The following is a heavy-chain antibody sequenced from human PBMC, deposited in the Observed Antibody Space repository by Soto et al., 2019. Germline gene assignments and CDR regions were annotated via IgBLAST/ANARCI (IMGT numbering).Heavy chain of an antibody. Sequence: QVQLVESGGGVVQPGRSLRLSCGASGFTFSNYGLHWVRQAPGKGLECVAVIWYDGSHEYYADSVKGRFTISRDNSKNTLFLQMNSLRPEDTAVYFRARTSILRLNNWYFDLWGRGTLVTVSS. CDR2: IWYDGSHE. D-gene: IGHD5-12*01. J-gene: IGHJ2*01. CDR3: ARTSILRLNNWYFDL. V-gene: IGHV3-33*01. CDR1: GFTFSNYG.